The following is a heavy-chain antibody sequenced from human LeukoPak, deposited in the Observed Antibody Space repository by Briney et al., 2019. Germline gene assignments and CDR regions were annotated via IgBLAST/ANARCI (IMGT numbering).Heavy chain of an antibody. Sequence: GGSLRLSCAASGFTFSSYAMSWVRQAPGKGLEWVSAISGSGGSTYYADSVKGRFTISRDDPTNTLFLQRSSLRAVDTAEYYCAKGRYYYDSSDAFDIWGQGTMVTVSS. J-gene: IGHJ3*02. CDR2: ISGSGGST. CDR3: AKGRYYYDSSDAFDI. V-gene: IGHV3-23*01. D-gene: IGHD3-22*01. CDR1: GFTFSSYA.